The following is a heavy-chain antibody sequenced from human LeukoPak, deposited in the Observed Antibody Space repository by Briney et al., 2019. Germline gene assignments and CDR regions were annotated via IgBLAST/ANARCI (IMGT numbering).Heavy chain of an antibody. CDR1: GFTFSSYA. Sequence: GRSLRLSCAASGFTFSSYAMSWVRQAPGKGLEWVSTISGSGGSTYYADSVKGRFTISRDNSKNTLYLQMNSLSAEDTAVYYCAKDGSDYNNYDYWGQGTLVTVSS. CDR2: ISGSGGST. D-gene: IGHD4-11*01. V-gene: IGHV3-23*01. CDR3: AKDGSDYNNYDY. J-gene: IGHJ4*02.